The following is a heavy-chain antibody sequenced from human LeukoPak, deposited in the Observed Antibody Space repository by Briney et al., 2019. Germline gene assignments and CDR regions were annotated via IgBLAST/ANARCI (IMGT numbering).Heavy chain of an antibody. D-gene: IGHD3-9*01. Sequence: GGSLRLSCAPSGFTFINYWMHWVRPAPREGLVCVSRINNDGSDPTYADAGKGRFTFSRDNAKNTLYLQMNSLRAEDTAVYYCARGYFGPEFWGQGTLVTVSS. CDR2: INNDGSDP. CDR1: GFTFINYW. V-gene: IGHV3-74*01. CDR3: ARGYFGPEF. J-gene: IGHJ4*02.